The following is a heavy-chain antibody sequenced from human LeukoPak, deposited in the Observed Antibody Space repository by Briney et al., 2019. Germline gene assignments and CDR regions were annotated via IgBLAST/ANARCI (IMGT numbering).Heavy chain of an antibody. Sequence: GGSLRLSCAASGFTFTTYAMSWVRQPPGKGLEWVSTIRDSGGRTYYADSVKGRFTISRGNSKNTLYLQMNSLSAEDTAVYYCAKEAADHGFLSPWYFDLWGRGTLLTVSS. CDR3: AKEAADHGFLSPWYFDL. CDR1: GFTFTTYA. V-gene: IGHV3-23*01. D-gene: IGHD4-17*01. CDR2: IRDSGGRT. J-gene: IGHJ2*01.